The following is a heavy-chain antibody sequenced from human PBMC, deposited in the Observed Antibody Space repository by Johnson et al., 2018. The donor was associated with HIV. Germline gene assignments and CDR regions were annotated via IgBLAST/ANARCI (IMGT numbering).Heavy chain of an antibody. CDR1: GFSFSSSA. D-gene: IGHD6-13*01. V-gene: IGHV3-30*04. Sequence: QVQLVESGGGVVQPGRSPRLSCAATGFSFSSSAMNWVRQAPGRGLEWLAFISSDGINKYYTESVKGRFTISRDNSKNTLYLQMNSLRSEDTAVYYCARDGGIATALDGFDIWGQGTMVTVSS. J-gene: IGHJ3*02. CDR3: ARDGGIATALDGFDI. CDR2: ISSDGINK.